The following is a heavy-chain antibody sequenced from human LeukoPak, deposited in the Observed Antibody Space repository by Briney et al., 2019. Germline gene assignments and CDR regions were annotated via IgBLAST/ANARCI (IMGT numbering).Heavy chain of an antibody. CDR1: GYTFTGYY. V-gene: IGHV1-2*02. CDR3: ARFSRAVARFFDY. Sequence: ASVKVSCKASGYTFTGYYMHWVRQAPGQGLEWMGWINPNSGGTNYAQKFQGRVTMTRDTSISTAYMGLSRLRSDDTAVYYCARFSRAVARFFDYWGQGTLVTVSS. D-gene: IGHD6-19*01. CDR2: INPNSGGT. J-gene: IGHJ4*02.